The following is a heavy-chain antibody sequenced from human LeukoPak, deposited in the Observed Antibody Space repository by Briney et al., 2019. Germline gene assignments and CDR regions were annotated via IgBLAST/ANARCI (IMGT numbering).Heavy chain of an antibody. CDR3: ARGFRYCSSTSCRSIWFDP. V-gene: IGHV5-51*01. Sequence: GESPKISCKGSGYSFTSYWIGWVRQMPGKGLEWMGIIYPGDSDTRYSPSFQGQVTISADKSISTAYLQWSSLKASDTAMYYCARGFRYCSSTSCRSIWFDPWGQGTLVTVSS. J-gene: IGHJ5*02. CDR1: GYSFTSYW. D-gene: IGHD2-2*01. CDR2: IYPGDSDT.